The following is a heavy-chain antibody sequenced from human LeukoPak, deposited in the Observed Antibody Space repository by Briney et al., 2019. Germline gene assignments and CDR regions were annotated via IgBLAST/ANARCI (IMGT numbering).Heavy chain of an antibody. CDR1: GGSIRDNSYY. D-gene: IGHD2-21*02. CDR3: AREAYCGGDCYSGFDY. V-gene: IGHV4-39*07. CDR2: IYFSGST. J-gene: IGHJ4*02. Sequence: SETLSLTCTVSGGSIRDNSYYWGWIRQSPGKGLEWIGDIYFSGSTYYNPSLKSRVSMSQDTSKNQFSLKLYSVTAADTAVYYCAREAYCGGDCYSGFDYWGQGTLVTVSS.